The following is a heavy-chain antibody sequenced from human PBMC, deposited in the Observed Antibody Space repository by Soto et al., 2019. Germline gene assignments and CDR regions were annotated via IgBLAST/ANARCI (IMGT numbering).Heavy chain of an antibody. Sequence: QSQTLSLTCAISGDSVSSNSAAWNWIRQSPSRGLEWLGRTYYRSKWYNDYAVSVKSRITINPDTSKNQFSLQLNSVTPEDTAVYYCARDRDVTYYYGSGSPFYFDYWGQGTLVTVSS. CDR2: TYYRSKWYN. CDR3: ARDRDVTYYYGSGSPFYFDY. CDR1: GDSVSSNSAA. D-gene: IGHD3-10*01. J-gene: IGHJ4*02. V-gene: IGHV6-1*01.